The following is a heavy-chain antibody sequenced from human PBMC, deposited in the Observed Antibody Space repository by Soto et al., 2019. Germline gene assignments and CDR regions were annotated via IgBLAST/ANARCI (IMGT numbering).Heavy chain of an antibody. V-gene: IGHV3-30-3*01. Sequence: QVQLVESGGGVVQPGRSLRLSCAASGFTFSNYAMHLVRQAPGKGLEWVAVISYDGSNKYYADSVKGRFTISRDNSKNTLFLQMNGLRTGDTAVYYCTRDSRFAPTCDYWGQGTLVTVSS. J-gene: IGHJ4*02. CDR3: TRDSRFAPTCDY. D-gene: IGHD2-2*01. CDR1: GFTFSNYA. CDR2: ISYDGSNK.